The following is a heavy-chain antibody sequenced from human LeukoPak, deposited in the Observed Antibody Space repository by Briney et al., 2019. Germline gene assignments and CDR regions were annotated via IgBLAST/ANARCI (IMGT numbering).Heavy chain of an antibody. CDR2: IYYSGST. V-gene: IGHV4-59*01. CDR1: GGSISSYY. Sequence: SETLSLTCTVSGGSISSYYWSWIRQPPGKGLEWIGYIYYSGSTNYNPSLKSRVTISVDTSKNQFSLKLSSVTAADTAVYYCARGSYSNSDYWGQGTLVTVSS. D-gene: IGHD4-11*01. CDR3: ARGSYSNSDY. J-gene: IGHJ4*02.